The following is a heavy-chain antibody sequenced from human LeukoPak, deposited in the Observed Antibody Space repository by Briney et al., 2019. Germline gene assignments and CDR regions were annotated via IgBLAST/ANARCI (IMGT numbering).Heavy chain of an antibody. D-gene: IGHD7-27*01. CDR2: ITWNSGTI. CDR3: VRSVGSDWGHFDF. Sequence: GGSLRLSCAASGFNFDQYAMFWVRQGPGKGLEWVAGITWNSGTIAYADSVKGRFTISRDNAKSSLYLQMNSLRTEDTALYYRVRSVGSDWGHFDFRGQGTLVTVSS. J-gene: IGHJ4*02. V-gene: IGHV3-9*01. CDR1: GFNFDQYA.